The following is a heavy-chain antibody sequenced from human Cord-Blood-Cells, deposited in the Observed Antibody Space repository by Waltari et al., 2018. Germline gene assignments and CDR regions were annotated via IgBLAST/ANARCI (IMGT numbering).Heavy chain of an antibody. CDR3: ARGKGMVRGVDY. CDR1: GGSFSGYY. D-gene: IGHD3-10*01. CDR2: INHSGST. Sequence: QVQLQQWGAGLLKPSETLSLTCAVYGGSFSGYYWSWIRQPPGKGLEWSGEINHSGSTNYNPSLNRRVTISVDTSKNQFSLKLSSVTAADTAVYYCARGKGMVRGVDYWGQGTLVTVSS. J-gene: IGHJ4*02. V-gene: IGHV4-34*01.